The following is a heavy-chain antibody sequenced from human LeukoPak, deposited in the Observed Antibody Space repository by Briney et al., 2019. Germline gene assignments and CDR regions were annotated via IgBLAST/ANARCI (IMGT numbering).Heavy chain of an antibody. J-gene: IGHJ1*01. CDR1: GFTFSSYG. CDR2: IRYDGSNK. CDR3: AKARSGWYYVVWSGYFQH. D-gene: IGHD6-19*01. Sequence: GGSLRLSCAASGFTFSSYGMHWVRQAPGKGLEWVAFIRYDGSNKYYADSVKGRFTISRDNSKNTLYLQMNSLRAEDTAVYYCAKARSGWYYVVWSGYFQHWGQGTLVTVSS. V-gene: IGHV3-30*02.